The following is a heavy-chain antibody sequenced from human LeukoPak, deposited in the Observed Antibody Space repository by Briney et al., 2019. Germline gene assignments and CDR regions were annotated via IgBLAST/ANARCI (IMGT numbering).Heavy chain of an antibody. D-gene: IGHD6-13*01. CDR3: ARQGNSWPTPNWFDP. CDR1: GDSLSSGDYY. Sequence: SETLSLTCTVSGDSLSSGDYYWSWIRQPAGKGLEWIGRISSGSTNYNPSLKSRVTISVDTSKNQFSLKLSSVTAADTAVYYCARQGNSWPTPNWFDPWGQGTLVTVSS. V-gene: IGHV4-61*02. CDR2: ISSGST. J-gene: IGHJ5*02.